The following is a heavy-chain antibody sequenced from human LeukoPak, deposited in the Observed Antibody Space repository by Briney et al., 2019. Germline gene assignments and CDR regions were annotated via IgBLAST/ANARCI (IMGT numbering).Heavy chain of an antibody. CDR2: IYSGGST. D-gene: IGHD2/OR15-2a*01. J-gene: IGHJ6*02. CDR1: GFTFSSYW. CDR3: ARDLDFLGGMDV. V-gene: IGHV3-53*01. Sequence: QPGGSLRLSCAASGFTFSSYWMTWVRQAPGKGLEWVSVIYSGGSTYYADSVKGRFTISRDNSKNTLYLQMNSLRAEDTAVYYCARDLDFLGGMDVWGQGTTVTVSS.